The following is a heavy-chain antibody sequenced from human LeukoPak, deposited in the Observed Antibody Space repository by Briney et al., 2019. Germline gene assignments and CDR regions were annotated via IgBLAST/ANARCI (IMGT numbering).Heavy chain of an antibody. Sequence: GGSLRLSCAASGFTFSSYAMSWVRQAPGKGLEWVSAVSGSGGSTYYADSVKGRFTISRDNSKNTLYLQMSSLRAEDTAVYYCAKGSSGWYKVGFFDYWGQGTLVTVSS. CDR3: AKGSSGWYKVGFFDY. CDR2: VSGSGGST. V-gene: IGHV3-23*01. D-gene: IGHD6-19*01. CDR1: GFTFSSYA. J-gene: IGHJ4*02.